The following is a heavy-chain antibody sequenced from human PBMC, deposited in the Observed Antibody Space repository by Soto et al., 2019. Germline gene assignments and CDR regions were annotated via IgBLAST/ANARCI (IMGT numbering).Heavy chain of an antibody. V-gene: IGHV1-18*01. D-gene: IGHD2-2*01. CDR3: ARVVPGAEAWFGP. J-gene: IGHJ5*02. Sequence: QVQLVQSGGEVKRPGASVKVSCKTSGYTFSNYGITWARKAPGQPLEWLGWITLYSDGTNYAQKFQGRVSMTTDTSTTTAYTELMSLRSDGAAVYYCARVVPGAEAWFGPWGQGTLVTVSS. CDR1: GYTFSNYG. CDR2: ITLYSDGT.